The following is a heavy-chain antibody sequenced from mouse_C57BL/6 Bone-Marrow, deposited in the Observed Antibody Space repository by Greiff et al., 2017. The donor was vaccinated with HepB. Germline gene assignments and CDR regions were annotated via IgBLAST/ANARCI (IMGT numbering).Heavy chain of an antibody. J-gene: IGHJ1*03. V-gene: IGHV5-9-1*02. CDR1: GFTFSSYA. Sequence: EVHLVESGEGLVKPGGSLKLSCAASGFTFSSYAMSWVRQTPEKRLEWVAYISSGGDYIYYADTVKGRFTISRDNARNTLYLQMSSLKSEDTAMYYCTRESGGPWYSDVWGTGTTVTVSS. CDR2: ISSGGDYI. D-gene: IGHD1-1*02. CDR3: TRESGGPWYSDV.